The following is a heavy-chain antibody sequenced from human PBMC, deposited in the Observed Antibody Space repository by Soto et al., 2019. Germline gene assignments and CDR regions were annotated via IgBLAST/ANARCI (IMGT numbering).Heavy chain of an antibody. J-gene: IGHJ5*02. CDR3: AGNRFTPGTTNPHNWFAP. V-gene: IGHV1-3*01. CDR2: INAGNGNT. Sequence: GASVKVSCKASGYTFTSYAMHWVRQAPGQRLEWMGWINAGNGNTKYSQKFQGRVTITRDTSASTAYMELSSLRSEDTAVYYCAGNRFTPGTTNPHNWFAPGARGTLVTVSS. CDR1: GYTFTSYA. D-gene: IGHD1-1*01.